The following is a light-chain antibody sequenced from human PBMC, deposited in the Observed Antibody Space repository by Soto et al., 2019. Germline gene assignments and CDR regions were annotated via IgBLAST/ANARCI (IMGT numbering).Light chain of an antibody. V-gene: IGLV2-18*01. Sequence: QSALTQPPSVSGSPGQSVTISCTGTSTDFVSYNRVSWYQQPPGTAPKLMIYEVSKRPSGVPDRFSGSKSGNTASLTISGLQAADEADYYCSLYTSENAYVFGTATKVTVL. CDR3: SLYTSENAYV. CDR2: EVS. CDR1: STDFVSYNR. J-gene: IGLJ1*01.